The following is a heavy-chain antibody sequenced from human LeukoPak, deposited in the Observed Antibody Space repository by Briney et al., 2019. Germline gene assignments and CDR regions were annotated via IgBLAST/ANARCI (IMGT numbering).Heavy chain of an antibody. Sequence: PSETLSLTCTVSGGSISSGGYYWGWIRQHPGKGLEWIGYIYYSGSTYYNPSLKSRVTISVDTSKNQFSLKLSSVTAADTAVYYCARTSNYRGYFDLWGRGTLVTVSS. CDR1: GGSISSGGYY. V-gene: IGHV4-31*03. J-gene: IGHJ2*01. CDR3: ARTSNYRGYFDL. CDR2: IYYSGST. D-gene: IGHD5-24*01.